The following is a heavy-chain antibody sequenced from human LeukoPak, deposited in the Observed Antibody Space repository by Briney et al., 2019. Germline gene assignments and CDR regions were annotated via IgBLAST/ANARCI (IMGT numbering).Heavy chain of an antibody. CDR3: ARIAVAGLN. CDR1: GFTFSSST. V-gene: IGHV3-30*04. D-gene: IGHD6-19*01. CDR2: ISNDGSNK. J-gene: IGHJ4*02. Sequence: GGSLRLSCAASGFTFSSSTIHWVRQAPGKGLEWVAVISNDGSNKYYADSVKGRFTISRDNSKNTLYLQMSSLRVEDTAVYYCARIAVAGLNWGQGTLVTVSS.